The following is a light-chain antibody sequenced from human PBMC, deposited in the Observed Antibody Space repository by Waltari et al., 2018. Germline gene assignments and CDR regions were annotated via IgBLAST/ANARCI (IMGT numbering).Light chain of an antibody. Sequence: QSVLTQPPSVSGAPGQRVTIPCSGCDSNIGKNTVNWYQQLPGTAPRYLISSNNQRPSGVPDRFSGSKSSTSASLAISGLQSEDEADYYCASWHNSMNAYVFGTGTKVTVL. CDR2: SNN. CDR3: ASWHNSMNAYV. J-gene: IGLJ1*01. CDR1: DSNIGKNT. V-gene: IGLV1-44*01.